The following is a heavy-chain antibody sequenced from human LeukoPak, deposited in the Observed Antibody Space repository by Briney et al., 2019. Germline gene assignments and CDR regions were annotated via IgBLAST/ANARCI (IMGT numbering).Heavy chain of an antibody. CDR2: ISSSSSYI. J-gene: IGHJ4*02. Sequence: GGSLRLSCAASGFTISSYSMSWVRQAPGKGLEWVSSISSSSSYIYYADSVRGRFTISSDNAKNSLFLQMNILRAENTAVYYCARDPLPIPMIVVVHYFDYWGQGTLVTVSS. D-gene: IGHD3-22*01. CDR1: GFTISSYS. CDR3: ARDPLPIPMIVVVHYFDY. V-gene: IGHV3-21*01.